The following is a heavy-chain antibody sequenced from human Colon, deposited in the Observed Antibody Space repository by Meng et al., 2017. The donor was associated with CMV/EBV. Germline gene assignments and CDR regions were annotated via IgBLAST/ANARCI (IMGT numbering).Heavy chain of an antibody. D-gene: IGHD1-26*01. CDR1: GGSISSSSYS. CDR3: ARDYDRYTGSYLDF. Sequence: SETLSLTCTVSGGSISSSSYSWGWIRQPPGTGLEWIGTIYWSGSTYYNPSLKSRLTMSVDTSTNQFSLRLASVTAADTAVYYCARDYDRYTGSYLDFWGQGTLVTVSS. V-gene: IGHV4-39*07. J-gene: IGHJ4*02. CDR2: IYWSGST.